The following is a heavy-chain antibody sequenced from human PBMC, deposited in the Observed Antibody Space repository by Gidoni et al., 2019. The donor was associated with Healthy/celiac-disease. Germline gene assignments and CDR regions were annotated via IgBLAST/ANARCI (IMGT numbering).Heavy chain of an antibody. D-gene: IGHD1-1*01. CDR3: ARGGTWFDP. V-gene: IGHV4-39*01. Sequence: GGSISSSSYYWGWIRQPPGKGLEWIGSIYYSGSTYYNPSLKSRVTISVDTSKNQFSLKLSSVTAADTAVYYCARGGTWFDPWGQGTLVTVSS. CDR1: GGSISSSSYY. J-gene: IGHJ5*02. CDR2: IYYSGST.